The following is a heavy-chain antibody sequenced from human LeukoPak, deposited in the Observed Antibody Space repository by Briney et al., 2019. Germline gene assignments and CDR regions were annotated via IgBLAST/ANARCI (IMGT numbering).Heavy chain of an antibody. D-gene: IGHD6-19*01. J-gene: IGHJ4*02. CDR1: GFAFSSYG. Sequence: GALVLYYAAAGFAFSSYGMRWGRAAPGKGEGWGGVISGSRGSTSYAYSVKCRFTISRDNSKNTLCLQMNSLRAEDTALYYCAKDEVSGWSPRYFDKWGQGTLVTVSS. V-gene: IGHV3-23*01. CDR3: AKDEVSGWSPRYFDK. CDR2: ISGSRGST.